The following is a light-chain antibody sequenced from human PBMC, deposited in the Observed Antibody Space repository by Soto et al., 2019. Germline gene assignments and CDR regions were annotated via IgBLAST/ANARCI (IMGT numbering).Light chain of an antibody. V-gene: IGKV3-11*01. CDR3: QQRSNWSSFT. CDR2: DAS. J-gene: IGKJ3*01. Sequence: EIVLTQSPATLSLSPGERATLSCRASQSVSSYLAWYQQKPGQAPRLLIYDASNRATGIPARFSGSGSGTDFTLTISSLEPEDFAVNYCQQRSNWSSFTFGPGTKVDIK. CDR1: QSVSSY.